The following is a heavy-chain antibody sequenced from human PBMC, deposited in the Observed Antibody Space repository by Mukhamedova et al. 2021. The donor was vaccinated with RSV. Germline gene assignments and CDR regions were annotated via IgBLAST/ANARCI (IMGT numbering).Heavy chain of an antibody. Sequence: YMSWIRQAPGKGLEWVSYISSSSSYTNYADSVKGRFTIARDNAKNSLYLQMNSLRAEDTAMYYCAIVSYGSGSYYFGYWGQGSLVTVTS. CDR3: AIVSYGSGSYYFGY. V-gene: IGHV3-11*05. J-gene: IGHJ4*02. CDR2: ISSSSSYT. D-gene: IGHD3-10*01. CDR1: Y.